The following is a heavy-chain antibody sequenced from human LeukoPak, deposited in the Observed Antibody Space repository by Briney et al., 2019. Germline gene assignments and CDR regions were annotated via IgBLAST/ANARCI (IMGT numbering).Heavy chain of an antibody. V-gene: IGHV1-69*13. CDR1: GGTFSCYA. CDR3: AREGRDYGGPNDALDI. Sequence: ASVKVSCKSSGGTFSCYAISWVRQAPGQGLEWLGGIIPMFGTATYAKNFQGRVTITADESTSTAYLELSSLRSDDTAVYYCAREGRDYGGPNDALDIWGQGTMVTVSS. D-gene: IGHD4-23*01. J-gene: IGHJ3*02. CDR2: IIPMFGTA.